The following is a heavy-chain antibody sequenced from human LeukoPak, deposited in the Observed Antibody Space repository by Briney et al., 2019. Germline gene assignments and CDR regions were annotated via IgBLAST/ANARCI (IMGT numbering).Heavy chain of an antibody. J-gene: IGHJ6*02. V-gene: IGHV4-61*01. CDR1: GGSVSSGSYY. CDR3: AREGGAYYYYYGMDV. CDR2: IYYSGST. Sequence: SETLSLTCTVSGGSVSSGSYYWSWTRQPPGKGLEWIGYIYYSGSTNYNPSLKSRVTISVDTSKNQFSLKLSSVTAADTAVYYCAREGGAYYYYYGMDVWGQGTTVTVSS. D-gene: IGHD3-16*01.